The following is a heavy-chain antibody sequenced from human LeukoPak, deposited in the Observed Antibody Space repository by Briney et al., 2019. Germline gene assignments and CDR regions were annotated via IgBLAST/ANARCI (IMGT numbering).Heavy chain of an antibody. Sequence: SETLSLTCAVSGGSFSGYYWSWIRQPPGKGLEWIGEINHSGSTNYNPSLKSRVTISVDTSKNQFSLKLSSVTAADTAVYYCARFVSSGWRNPYYFDYWGQGTLVTVSS. D-gene: IGHD6-19*01. V-gene: IGHV4-34*01. CDR1: GGSFSGYY. CDR3: ARFVSSGWRNPYYFDY. J-gene: IGHJ4*02. CDR2: INHSGST.